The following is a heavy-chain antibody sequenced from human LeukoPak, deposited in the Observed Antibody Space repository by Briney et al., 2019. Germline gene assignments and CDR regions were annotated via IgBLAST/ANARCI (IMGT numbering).Heavy chain of an antibody. CDR3: ARHGSGSYQNNWFDP. Sequence: SVKVSCKASGGTFSSYAISWVRQAPGQGLEWMGRIIPILGIANYAQKFQGRVTITADKPTSTAYMELSSLRSEDTAVYYCARHGSGSYQNNWFDPWGQGTLVTVSS. CDR1: GGTFSSYA. V-gene: IGHV1-69*04. J-gene: IGHJ5*02. D-gene: IGHD3-10*01. CDR2: IIPILGIA.